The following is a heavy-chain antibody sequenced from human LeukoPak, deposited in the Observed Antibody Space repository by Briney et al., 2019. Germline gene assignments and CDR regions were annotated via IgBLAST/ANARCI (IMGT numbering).Heavy chain of an antibody. V-gene: IGHV4-59*08. CDR1: GGSISSYY. D-gene: IGHD4-17*01. CDR3: ARRSHPTTALAGGAFDI. J-gene: IGHJ3*02. CDR2: VYYSGST. Sequence: SETLSLICTVSGGSISSYYWSWIRQPPGKGLEWIGYVYYSGSTNYNPSLKSRVTISVDTSKNQFSLKLSSVTAADTAVYYCARRSHPTTALAGGAFDIWGQGTMVTVSS.